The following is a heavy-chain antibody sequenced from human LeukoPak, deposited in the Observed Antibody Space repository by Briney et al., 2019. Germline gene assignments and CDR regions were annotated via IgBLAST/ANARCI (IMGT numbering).Heavy chain of an antibody. D-gene: IGHD2-2*01. J-gene: IGHJ4*02. CDR2: IYHSGST. V-gene: IGHV4-4*02. Sequence: SGTLSLTCAVSGGSISSSNWRSLVRPPPGKGLEWIGVIYHSGSTNYHPSLKGRVTISVDKSKNQFSLKLSSVTAADTAVDYCAGKKRYCSSTSCYAAFDYWGQGTLVTVSS. CDR3: AGKKRYCSSTSCYAAFDY. CDR1: GGSISSSNW.